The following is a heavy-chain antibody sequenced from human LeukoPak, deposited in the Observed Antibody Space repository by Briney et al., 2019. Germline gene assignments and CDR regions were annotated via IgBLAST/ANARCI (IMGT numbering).Heavy chain of an antibody. Sequence: SETLSLTCTVSGGSISSYSWTWIRQPPGKGLEWIGYIYYSGSTNYNPPLKSRVTISVDTSKNQFSLKLSSVTAADTAVYYCARGPGIVALWGQGTLVTVSS. D-gene: IGHD3-22*01. CDR3: ARGPGIVAL. CDR2: IYYSGST. V-gene: IGHV4-59*01. J-gene: IGHJ4*02. CDR1: GGSISSYS.